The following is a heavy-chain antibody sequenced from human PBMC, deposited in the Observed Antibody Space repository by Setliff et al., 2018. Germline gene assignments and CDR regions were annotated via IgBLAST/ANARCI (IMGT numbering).Heavy chain of an antibody. CDR1: GFTFERNG. CDR2: INWDGKTT. J-gene: IGHJ3*02. CDR3: TRFGRDDTGI. V-gene: IGHV3-20*04. D-gene: IGHD5-18*01. Sequence: PGGSLSLSCAASGFTFERNGMNWVRQAPGKGLEWVSTINWDGKTTAYADSVKGRFTISRDNANRFLYLHMNSLRADDTALYYCTRFGRDDTGIWGQGTMVTVSS.